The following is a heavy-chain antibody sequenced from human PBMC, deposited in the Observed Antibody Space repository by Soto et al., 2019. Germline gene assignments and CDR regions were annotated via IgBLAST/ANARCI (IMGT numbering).Heavy chain of an antibody. CDR1: GYTFTSNS. V-gene: IGHV1-18*04. J-gene: IGHJ6*02. CDR3: ARDGERDTGLNFYYYLHGMDA. D-gene: IGHD1-1*01. Sequence: GASVKVSCKASGYTFTSNSIGWVRQAPGQGLEWMGWINVYNGNTKYAQQLQGRVTLTTDTSTSTAYVDLRSLRSDDTAVYYCARDGERDTGLNFYYYLHGMDAWGQGTRVTVSS. CDR2: INVYNGNT.